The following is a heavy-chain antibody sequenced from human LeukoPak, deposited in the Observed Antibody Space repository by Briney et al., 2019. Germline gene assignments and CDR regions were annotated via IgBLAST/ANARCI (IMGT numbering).Heavy chain of an antibody. V-gene: IGHV3-15*01. CDR3: TTDDYGDYPFDY. Sequence: GGSLRLSCAAFGFTFSNAWMSWVRQAPGKGLEWVGRIKSKTDGGTTDYAAPVKGRFTISRDDSKNTLYLQMNSLKTEDTAVYYCTTDDYGDYPFDYWGQGTLVTVSS. D-gene: IGHD4-17*01. CDR1: GFTFSNAW. CDR2: IKSKTDGGTT. J-gene: IGHJ4*02.